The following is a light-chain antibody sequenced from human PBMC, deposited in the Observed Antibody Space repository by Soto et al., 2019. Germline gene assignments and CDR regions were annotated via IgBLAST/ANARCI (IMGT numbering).Light chain of an antibody. CDR1: QSVSSY. J-gene: IGKJ1*01. Sequence: EIVLTQSPATLSLSPGERATLSCRASQSVSSYLAWYQQKPGQAPRLLIYDASNRATAIPARFSGSGSGTDFTLTISSLETEDFAVYYCQQRSNWPRTFGQGTKVDIK. V-gene: IGKV3-11*01. CDR2: DAS. CDR3: QQRSNWPRT.